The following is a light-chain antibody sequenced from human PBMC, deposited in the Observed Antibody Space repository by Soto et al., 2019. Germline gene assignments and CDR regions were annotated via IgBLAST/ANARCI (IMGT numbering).Light chain of an antibody. J-gene: IGKJ5*01. CDR3: QQYDNLLIT. V-gene: IGKV1-5*03. CDR2: KAS. Sequence: DIQMTQSPSTLCASVGDRVTITCRASQSISSWLAWYQQKPGKAPKLLIYKASSLQSGVPSRFSGSGSGTDFTFTISSLQPEDIATYYCQQYDNLLITFGQGTRLEIK. CDR1: QSISSW.